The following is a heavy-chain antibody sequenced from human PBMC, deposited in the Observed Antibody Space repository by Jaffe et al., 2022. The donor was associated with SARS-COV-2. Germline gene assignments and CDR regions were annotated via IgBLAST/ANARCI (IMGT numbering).Heavy chain of an antibody. V-gene: IGHV3-7*01. CDR2: IKQDGSEK. CDR1: GFTFSSYW. Sequence: EVQLVESGGGLVQPGGSLRLSCAASGFTFSSYWMSWVRQAPGKGLEWVANIKQDGSEKYYVDSVKGRFTISRDNAKNSLYLQMNSLRAEDTAVYYCARDMQIQLWRHPNSNAFDIWGQGTMVTVSS. D-gene: IGHD5-18*01. J-gene: IGHJ3*02. CDR3: ARDMQIQLWRHPNSNAFDI.